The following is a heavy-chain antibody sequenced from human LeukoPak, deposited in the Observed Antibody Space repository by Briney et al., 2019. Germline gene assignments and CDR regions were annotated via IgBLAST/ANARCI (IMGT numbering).Heavy chain of an antibody. J-gene: IGHJ4*02. CDR1: GFTFSSYA. V-gene: IGHV3-33*08. CDR2: IWYDGSNK. CDR3: ARDLHPDTRPFFDY. Sequence: GGSLRLSCAASGFTFSSYAMSWVRQAPGKGLEWVAVIWYDGSNKYYADSVKGRFTISRDNSKNTLYLQMSSLRAEDTAVYYCARDLHPDTRPFFDYWGQGTLVTVSS.